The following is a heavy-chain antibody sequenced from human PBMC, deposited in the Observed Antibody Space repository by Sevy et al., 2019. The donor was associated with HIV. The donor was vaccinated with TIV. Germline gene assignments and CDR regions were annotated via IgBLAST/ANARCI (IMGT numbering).Heavy chain of an antibody. D-gene: IGHD3-22*01. CDR1: GFIFSSYG. J-gene: IGHJ4*02. V-gene: IGHV3-30*03. Sequence: GGSLRLSCAASGFIFSSYGMHWVRQAPGKGLEWVAVISYDGSNKYYADSVKGRFTISRDNSKNTLYLQMNSLRAEDTAVYYCARDQYYDSSGSPYFDYWGQGTLVTVSS. CDR3: ARDQYYDSSGSPYFDY. CDR2: ISYDGSNK.